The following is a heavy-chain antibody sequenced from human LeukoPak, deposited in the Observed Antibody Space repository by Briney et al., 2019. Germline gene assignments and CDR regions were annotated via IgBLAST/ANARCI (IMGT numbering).Heavy chain of an antibody. J-gene: IGHJ4*02. CDR3: ARSRGATGYYWVDY. CDR1: GFTFRNYG. Sequence: PGGSLRLSCAASGFTFRNYGMHWVRQAPGKGLEWVAVISTDGNTKYYADSVRGRFTISRDNSKNTLYLQLNSPRPEDTAVYHCARSRGATGYYWVDYWGQGTLVTVSS. CDR2: ISTDGNTK. D-gene: IGHD3-22*01. V-gene: IGHV3-30-3*01.